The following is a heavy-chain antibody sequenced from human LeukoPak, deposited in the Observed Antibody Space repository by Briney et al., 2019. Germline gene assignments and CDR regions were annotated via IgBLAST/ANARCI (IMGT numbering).Heavy chain of an antibody. CDR2: ISSSGSTI. Sequence: GGSLRLSCAASGFTVSSYEMNWVRQAPGKGLEWVSYISSSGSTIYCADSVKGRFTISRDNAKNSLYLQMNSLRAEDTAVYYCPRNGSSVAGSILCFDYWGQGNLGTVSS. D-gene: IGHD6-19*01. CDR1: GFTVSSYE. V-gene: IGHV3-48*03. CDR3: PRNGSSVAGSILCFDY. J-gene: IGHJ4*02.